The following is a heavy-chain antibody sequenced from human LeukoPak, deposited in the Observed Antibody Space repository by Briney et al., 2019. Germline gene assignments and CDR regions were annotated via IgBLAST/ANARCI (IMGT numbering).Heavy chain of an antibody. CDR3: ARGPYGSGHYYYYYYMDV. J-gene: IGHJ6*03. Sequence: ASVKVSCKASGYTFTSYDINWVRQATGQGLEWMGWMNPNSGNTGYAQKFQGRVTMTRNTSISTAYMELSSLRSEDTAVYYCARGPYGSGHYYYYYYMDVWGKGTTVTISS. CDR1: GYTFTSYD. V-gene: IGHV1-8*01. D-gene: IGHD3-10*01. CDR2: MNPNSGNT.